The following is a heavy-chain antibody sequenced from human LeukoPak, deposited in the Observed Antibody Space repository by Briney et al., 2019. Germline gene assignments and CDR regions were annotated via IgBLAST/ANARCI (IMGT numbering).Heavy chain of an antibody. CDR3: ARMTGGMFDY. CDR1: GGSFSGYY. Sequence: PSETLSLTCAVYGGSFSGYYWSWIRQPPGKGLEWIGEINHSGSTNYNPSLTSRVTISVDTSKNQISLKLSSVTAARTAVYYCARMTGGMFDYWGQGRLVTVSS. J-gene: IGHJ4*01. V-gene: IGHV4-34*01. CDR2: INHSGST. D-gene: IGHD3-10*01.